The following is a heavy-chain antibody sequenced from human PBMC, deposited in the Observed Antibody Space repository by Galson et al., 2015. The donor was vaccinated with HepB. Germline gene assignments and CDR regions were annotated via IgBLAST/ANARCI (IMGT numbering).Heavy chain of an antibody. CDR1: GFTFSSYA. Sequence: SLRLSCAASGFTFSSYAMHWVRQAPGKGLEYVSAISSNGGSTYYANSVKGRFTISRDNSKNTLYLQMGSLRAEDMAVYYCATIYGDYGIGAFDIWGQGTVVTVSS. V-gene: IGHV3-64*01. CDR3: ATIYGDYGIGAFDI. J-gene: IGHJ3*02. CDR2: ISSNGGST. D-gene: IGHD4-17*01.